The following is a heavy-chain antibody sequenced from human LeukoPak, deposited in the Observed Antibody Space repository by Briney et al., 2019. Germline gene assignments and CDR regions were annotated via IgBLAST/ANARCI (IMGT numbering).Heavy chain of an antibody. J-gene: IGHJ5*02. CDR3: ARGGVGYYDSSELGAGWFDP. D-gene: IGHD3-22*01. CDR1: GYTFTSYA. V-gene: IGHV7-4-1*02. CDR2: INTNTGNP. Sequence: ASVKVSCKASGYTFTSYAMNWVRQAPGQGLEWMGWINTNTGNPTYAQGFTGRFVSSLDTSVSTAYLQISSLKAEDTAVYYCARGGVGYYDSSELGAGWFDPWGQGTLVTVSS.